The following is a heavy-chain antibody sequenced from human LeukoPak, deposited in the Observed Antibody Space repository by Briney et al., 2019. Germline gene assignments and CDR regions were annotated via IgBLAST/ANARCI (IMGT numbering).Heavy chain of an antibody. D-gene: IGHD3-16*01. CDR3: ARVRGGRSWYYYGMDV. CDR1: GFTFSNFA. CDR2: ISYDGDNE. J-gene: IGHJ6*02. V-gene: IGHV3-30-3*01. Sequence: GGSLRLSCAASGFTFSNFAMHWVRQAPGKGLEWVAVISYDGDNEYYADSVKGQFTISRDNSKDRMYLQMNSLRPEDTAMYYCARVRGGRSWYYYGMDVWGRGTTVTVSS.